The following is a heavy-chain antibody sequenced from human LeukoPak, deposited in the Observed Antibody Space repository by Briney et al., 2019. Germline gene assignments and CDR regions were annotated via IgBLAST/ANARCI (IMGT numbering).Heavy chain of an antibody. CDR2: ISSSGSTK. CDR3: ARKDSRMWYYDY. D-gene: IGHD6-13*01. V-gene: IGHV3-48*03. J-gene: IGHJ4*02. Sequence: GRSPRLSCAAAGFTFSSYEMNWVGQAPGKGLYWASYISSSGSTKYYADSVKGRFTISRDNAENSLHLQMNSLRAEDTAVYYCARKDSRMWYYDYWGQGTLVTVSS. CDR1: GFTFSSYE.